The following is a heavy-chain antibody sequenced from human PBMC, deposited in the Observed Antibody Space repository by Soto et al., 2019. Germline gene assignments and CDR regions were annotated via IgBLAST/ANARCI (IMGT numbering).Heavy chain of an antibody. CDR2: INVYNGNT. V-gene: IGHV1-18*01. CDR1: GYIFINYG. J-gene: IGHJ5*02. Sequence: ASVKVSCKASGYIFINYGITWVRQAPGQGLEWMGWINVYNGNTNYAQKFQGRVTMTTDTSTNTAYMELRSLRSDDTAVYYCARDTTFGGVLSTWFDPRGQGTLVTVSS. CDR3: ARDTTFGGVLSTWFDP. D-gene: IGHD3-16*01.